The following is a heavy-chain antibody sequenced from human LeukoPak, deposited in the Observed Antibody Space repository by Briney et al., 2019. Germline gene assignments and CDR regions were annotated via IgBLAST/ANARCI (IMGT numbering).Heavy chain of an antibody. D-gene: IGHD3-22*01. CDR3: AKADVSSGHLDY. J-gene: IGHJ4*02. V-gene: IGHV3-9*01. CDR1: GFTFDDYA. CDR2: ISWNSGSI. Sequence: GGPLRLSCAASGFTFDDYAMHWVRQAPGKGLEWVSGISWNSGSIGYADSVKGRFTISRDNAKNSLYLQMNSLRAEDTALYYCAKADVSSGHLDYWGQGTLVTVSS.